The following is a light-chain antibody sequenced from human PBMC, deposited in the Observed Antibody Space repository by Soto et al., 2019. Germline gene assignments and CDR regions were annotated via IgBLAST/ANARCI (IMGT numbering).Light chain of an antibody. CDR2: GVS. CDR1: SSDFGDDKY. Sequence: QSVLTQPASVSGSPGQSITMSCTGSSSDFGDDKYVTWYQQQPGKGPNLLIYGVSKRPSGVSNRFSGSKSGNTASLTISGLQVEDEADYICGSFPASRIWVFGGGTKLTVL. V-gene: IGLV2-14*01. J-gene: IGLJ3*02. CDR3: GSFPASRIWV.